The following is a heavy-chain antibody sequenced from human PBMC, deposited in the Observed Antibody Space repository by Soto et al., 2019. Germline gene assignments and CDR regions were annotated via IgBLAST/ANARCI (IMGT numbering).Heavy chain of an antibody. Sequence: SGGSLRLSCAASGFTFSSYGMHWVRQAPGKGLEWVAVIWYDGSNKYYADSVKGRFTVSRDNSKTRDNSKNTLYLQMNSLRAADTAVYYCAIGGYYAALDIWGQGTMVTVSS. CDR3: AIGGYYAALDI. D-gene: IGHD3-22*01. J-gene: IGHJ3*02. V-gene: IGHV3-33*01. CDR2: IWYDGSNK. CDR1: GFTFSSYG.